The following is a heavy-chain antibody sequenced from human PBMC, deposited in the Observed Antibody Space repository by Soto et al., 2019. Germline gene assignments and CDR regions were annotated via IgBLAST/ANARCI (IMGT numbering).Heavy chain of an antibody. D-gene: IGHD3-22*01. Sequence: SVKVSCKASGGTFSSYAISWVRQAPGQGXEWMGGIIPIFGTANYAQKFQGRVTITADKSTSTAYMELSSLRSEDTAVYYCARGEYYYDSSGYHRPYYFDYWGQGTLVTVSS. CDR2: IIPIFGTA. J-gene: IGHJ4*02. V-gene: IGHV1-69*06. CDR1: GGTFSSYA. CDR3: ARGEYYYDSSGYHRPYYFDY.